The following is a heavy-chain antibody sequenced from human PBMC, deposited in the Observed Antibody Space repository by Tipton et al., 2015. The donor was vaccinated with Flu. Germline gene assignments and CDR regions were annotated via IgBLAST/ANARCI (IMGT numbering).Heavy chain of an antibody. D-gene: IGHD3-3*01. CDR3: AKGNYDFWSGYYTPQTGKYYYYYMDV. CDR1: GFTFSSYA. J-gene: IGHJ6*03. CDR2: ISGSGGST. V-gene: IGHV3-23*01. Sequence: SLRLSCAASGFTFSSYAMSWVRQAPGKGLEWVSAISGSGGSTYYADSVKGRFTISRDNSKNTLYLQMNSLRAEDTAVYYCAKGNYDFWSGYYTPQTGKYYYYYMDVWGKGTTVTVSS.